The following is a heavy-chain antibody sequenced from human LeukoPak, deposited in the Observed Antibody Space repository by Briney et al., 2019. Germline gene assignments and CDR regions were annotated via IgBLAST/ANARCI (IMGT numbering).Heavy chain of an antibody. V-gene: IGHV3-23*01. CDR2: ISSSGGST. Sequence: GGSLRLSCAASGFTFSSYGMSWVRQAPGKGLEWVSAISSSGGSTYYADSVKGRFTISRDNSKNTLYLQMNSLRDEDTAVYYCAKDLGYDILTGPGLWGQGTLVTVSS. D-gene: IGHD3-9*01. J-gene: IGHJ4*02. CDR3: AKDLGYDILTGPGL. CDR1: GFTFSSYG.